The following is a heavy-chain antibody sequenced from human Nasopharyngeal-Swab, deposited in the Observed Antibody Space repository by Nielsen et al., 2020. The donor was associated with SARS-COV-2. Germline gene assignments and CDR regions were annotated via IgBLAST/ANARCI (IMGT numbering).Heavy chain of an antibody. CDR3: AKDTLVGNYYYGMDV. CDR1: GFTFDDYA. CDR2: ISWNSGSI. D-gene: IGHD7-27*01. J-gene: IGHJ6*02. Sequence: GGSLRLSCAASGFTFDDYAMHWVRQAPGKGLEWVSGISWNSGSIGYADSVKGRFTISRDNAKNSLYLQMNSLRAEDTALYYCAKDTLVGNYYYGMDVWGQGTTVTVSS. V-gene: IGHV3-9*01.